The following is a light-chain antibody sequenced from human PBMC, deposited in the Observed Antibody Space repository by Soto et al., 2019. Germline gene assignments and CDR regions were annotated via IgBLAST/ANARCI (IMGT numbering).Light chain of an antibody. CDR3: VSFTTSRSYV. V-gene: IGLV2-14*03. CDR1: SSDVGAYIF. CDR2: DII. Sequence: QSALTQPASVSGSPGQSITISCIGTSSDVGAYIFVSWYQQHPGKAPKLMIYDIINRPSGVSNRFSGSKSGNTASLTISGLQAEDEADYYCVSFTTSRSYVFGTGTKLTVL. J-gene: IGLJ1*01.